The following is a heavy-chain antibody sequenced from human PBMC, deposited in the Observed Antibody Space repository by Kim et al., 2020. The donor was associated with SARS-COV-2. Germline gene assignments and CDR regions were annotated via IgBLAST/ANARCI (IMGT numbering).Heavy chain of an antibody. D-gene: IGHD3-10*01. CDR3: ARALWQNPGYYYYGMDV. CDR1: GGTFSSYA. Sequence: SVKVSCKASGGTFSSYAISWVRQAPGQGLEWMGGIIPIFGTANYAQKFQGRVTITADESTSTAYMELGSLRSEDTAVYYCARALWQNPGYYYYGMDVWGQGTTVTVSS. V-gene: IGHV1-69*13. J-gene: IGHJ6*02. CDR2: IIPIFGTA.